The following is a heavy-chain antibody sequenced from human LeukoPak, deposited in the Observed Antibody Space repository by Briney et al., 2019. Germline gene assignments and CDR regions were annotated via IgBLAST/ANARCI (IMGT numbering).Heavy chain of an antibody. Sequence: PSETLSLTCAVYGGSFSGYYWSWIRQPPGKGLEWIGEINHSGSTNYNPSLKSRVTISVDTSKNQFSLKLSSVTAADTAVYYCARGRGFYRSWYVDYGGQGTLVSVSS. CDR2: INHSGST. V-gene: IGHV4-34*01. CDR3: ARGRGFYRSWYVDY. J-gene: IGHJ4*02. CDR1: GGSFSGYY. D-gene: IGHD6-13*01.